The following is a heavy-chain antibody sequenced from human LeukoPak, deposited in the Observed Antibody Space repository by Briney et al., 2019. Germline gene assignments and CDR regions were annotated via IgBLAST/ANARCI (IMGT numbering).Heavy chain of an antibody. D-gene: IGHD1-1*01. V-gene: IGHV4-59*01. CDR1: GGSISSYY. J-gene: IGHJ4*02. Sequence: SETLSLTCTVSGGSISSYYWSWIRPPPGKGLEWIGYIYYSGSTNYNPSLKSRVTISVDTSKNQFSLKLSSVTAADTAVYYCVRSVPTGGTCYFDYWGQGTLVTVSS. CDR2: IYYSGST. CDR3: VRSVPTGGTCYFDY.